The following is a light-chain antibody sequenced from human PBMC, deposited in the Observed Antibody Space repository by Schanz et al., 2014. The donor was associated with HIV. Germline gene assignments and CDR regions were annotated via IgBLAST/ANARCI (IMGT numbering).Light chain of an antibody. CDR1: SGDVGRYDY. J-gene: IGLJ2*01. CDR3: SSYTTSSPLV. Sequence: QSALTQPASVSGSLGQSIIISCTGTSGDVGRYDYVSWYQQHPGQAPKLLIYDVTYRPSGISNRFSGSKSGYTASLTISGLQADDEADYYCSSYTTSSPLVFGGGTKLTVL. V-gene: IGLV2-14*03. CDR2: DVT.